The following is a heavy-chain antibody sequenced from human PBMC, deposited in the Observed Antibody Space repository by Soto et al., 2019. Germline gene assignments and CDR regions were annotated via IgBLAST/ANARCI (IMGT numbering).Heavy chain of an antibody. CDR1: GFTFSSCG. CDR2: ISYDGKNI. Sequence: QVQLVESGGGVVQPGRSLRLSCAASGFTFSSCGMHWVRQAPGKGLEWVSLISYDGKNIYYADSVKGRFTTSRDNSDSTLYRQMNSLRPEDTAVYYCARWAEFRGPFDSWGQGTLVTVSS. V-gene: IGHV3-30*03. J-gene: IGHJ5*01. CDR3: ARWAEFRGPFDS.